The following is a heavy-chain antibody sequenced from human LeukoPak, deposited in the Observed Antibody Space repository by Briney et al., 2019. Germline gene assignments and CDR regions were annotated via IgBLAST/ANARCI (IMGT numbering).Heavy chain of an antibody. CDR1: GYTFTGYY. CDR3: ASVYSSGWYYDY. CDR2: INPNNGGT. D-gene: IGHD6-19*01. J-gene: IGHJ4*02. Sequence: ASVKVSCKASGYTFTGYYMHWVRQAPGQGLGWMGWINPNNGGTNYAQKFQGRVAMTRDTSISTAYMELSRLTSDDTAVYYCASVYSSGWYYDYWGQGTLVTVSS. V-gene: IGHV1-2*02.